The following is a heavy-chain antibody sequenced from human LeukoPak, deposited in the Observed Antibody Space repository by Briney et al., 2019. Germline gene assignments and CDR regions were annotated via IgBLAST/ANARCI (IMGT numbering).Heavy chain of an antibody. CDR3: ARGIGSKLGYCSSTSCYVWFDP. CDR1: GGSFSGYY. D-gene: IGHD2-2*01. Sequence: SETLSLTCAVYGGSFSGYYWSWIRQPPGKGLEWIGEINHSGSTNYNPSLKSRVTKSGDTSNNQFSLKLSSVTAADTAVYYCARGIGSKLGYCSSTSCYVWFDPWGQGTLVTVSS. V-gene: IGHV4-34*01. J-gene: IGHJ5*02. CDR2: INHSGST.